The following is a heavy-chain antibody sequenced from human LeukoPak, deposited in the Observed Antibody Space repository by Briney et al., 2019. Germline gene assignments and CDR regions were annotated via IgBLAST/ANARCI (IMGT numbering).Heavy chain of an antibody. V-gene: IGHV3-74*01. CDR2: IKSDGST. J-gene: IGHJ1*01. CDR3: DRAPSEIGGYYPEYFRH. CDR1: GFTFSSYW. D-gene: IGHD3-22*01. Sequence: GGSLRLSCAASGFTFSSYWMHWVRQAPGKGLVWVSRIKSDGSTNYADSVKGRFTISRDNAKNTLSLQMNSLRAEDTGVHYCDRAPSEIGGYYPEYFRHWGQGTLVTVSS.